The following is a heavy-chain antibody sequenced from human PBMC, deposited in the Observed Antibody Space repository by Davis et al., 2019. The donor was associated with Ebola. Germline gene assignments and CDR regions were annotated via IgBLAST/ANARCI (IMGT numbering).Heavy chain of an antibody. CDR1: GFTFSVSA. CDR2: IRTKTNNYAT. V-gene: IGHV3-73*01. Sequence: GGSLRLSCAASGFTFSVSAIHWARQASGKGLEWVGRIRTKTNNYATSYAASVKGRFTVSRDDSRNTAYLQISNLKTEDTAVYYCTRLDYGMDAWGQGTAVTVSS. J-gene: IGHJ6*02. CDR3: TRLDYGMDA.